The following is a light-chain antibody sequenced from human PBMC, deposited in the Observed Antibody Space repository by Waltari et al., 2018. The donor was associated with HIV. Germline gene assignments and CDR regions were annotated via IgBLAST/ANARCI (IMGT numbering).Light chain of an antibody. CDR1: SCDIARRSH. Sequence: QTPLTQPPSASASPAQSFTISCTGTSCDIARRSHLSRYQQHPGKAPKLIIYEVTERPSGVPDRFSGSKSGNTASLTVSGLQAEDEADYYCSSYAGNNNGVFGTGTKVTVL. J-gene: IGLJ1*01. CDR3: SSYAGNNNGV. V-gene: IGLV2-8*01. CDR2: EVT.